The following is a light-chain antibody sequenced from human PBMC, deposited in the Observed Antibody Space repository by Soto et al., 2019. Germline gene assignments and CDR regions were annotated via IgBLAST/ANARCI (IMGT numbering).Light chain of an antibody. CDR2: QDT. CDR1: TLGDTY. V-gene: IGLV3-1*01. CDR3: QAWDTNTLV. Sequence: SYELTQPPSVSVSPGQTASITCSGDTLGDTYASWYQQRPGQSPVLVIYQDTKRPSGIPERLSGSKSGSTATLTISGTQAVDEADYYCQAWDTNTLVFGGGTKLTVL. J-gene: IGLJ2*01.